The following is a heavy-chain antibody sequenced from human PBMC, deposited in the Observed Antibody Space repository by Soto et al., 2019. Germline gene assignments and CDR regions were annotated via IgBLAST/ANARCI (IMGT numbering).Heavy chain of an antibody. CDR2: ITWNSRVL. D-gene: IGHD3-3*01. Sequence: EVQLVESGGRLVQPGRSLRLSCVGTGLNFDDFAMHWVRQAPGKGLEWVSGITWNSRVLAYADSVKGRFTIDRDNARNSLYLQMDSLRDEDTALYYCAKGRYDFWSPYYFDSWGQGTLVTVSS. CDR3: AKGRYDFWSPYYFDS. J-gene: IGHJ4*02. CDR1: GLNFDDFA. V-gene: IGHV3-9*01.